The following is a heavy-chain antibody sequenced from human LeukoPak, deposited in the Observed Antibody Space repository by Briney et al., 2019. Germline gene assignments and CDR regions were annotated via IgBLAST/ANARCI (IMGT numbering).Heavy chain of an antibody. CDR2: IRYSGDNK. CDR3: AKGIITIFGVVTGNYMDV. V-gene: IGHV3-30*02. Sequence: QAGGSLRLSCAASGFTFSSYGMHWVRQAPGKGLEWVAFIRYSGDNKYYTDSVKGRFTISRDNSKNTLYLQMTSLRAEDTAVYYCAKGIITIFGVVTGNYMDVWGKGTTVTVSS. D-gene: IGHD3-3*01. J-gene: IGHJ6*03. CDR1: GFTFSSYG.